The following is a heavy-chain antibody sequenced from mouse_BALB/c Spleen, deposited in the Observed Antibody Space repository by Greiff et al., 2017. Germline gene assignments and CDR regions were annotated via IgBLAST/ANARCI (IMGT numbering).Heavy chain of an antibody. D-gene: IGHD2-10*01. V-gene: IGHV5-4*02. Sequence: EVQVVESGGGLVKPGGSLKLSCAASGFTFSDYYMYWVRQTPEKRLEWVATISDGGSYTYYPDSVKGRFTISRDNAKNNLYLQMSSLKSEDTAMYYCARALSYYGNYNYAMDYWGQGTSVTVSS. CDR2: ISDGGSYT. CDR1: GFTFSDYY. CDR3: ARALSYYGNYNYAMDY. J-gene: IGHJ4*01.